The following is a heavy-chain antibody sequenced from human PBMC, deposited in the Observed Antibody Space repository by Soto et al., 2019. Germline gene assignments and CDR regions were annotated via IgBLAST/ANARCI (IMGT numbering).Heavy chain of an antibody. V-gene: IGHV1-18*01. Sequence: QVHLVQSGAEVLKPGASMKVSCKASGYTFTNYDITWVRQAPGQGLEWVGWISSYNGNTNYAQKFQGRLTMTTDTSTSTAYMELRSLRSDDTAIYYCARILRTSAGYNWFDPWGQGTLVTVSS. CDR2: ISSYNGNT. CDR3: ARILRTSAGYNWFDP. CDR1: GYTFTNYD. J-gene: IGHJ5*02. D-gene: IGHD2-15*01.